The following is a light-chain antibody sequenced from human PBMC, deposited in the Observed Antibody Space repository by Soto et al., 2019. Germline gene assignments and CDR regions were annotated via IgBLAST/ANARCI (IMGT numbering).Light chain of an antibody. CDR3: CSFADSTTFG. V-gene: IGLV2-23*02. CDR1: SSDV. J-gene: IGLJ3*02. CDR2: EVG. Sequence: QSALTQPASVSGSPGQSITISCTGTSSDVVSWYQQHPGKAPKLMIYEVGKRPSGVSNRFSGSKSGNTASLTISGLQAEDAADYYCCSFADSTTFGFGGGTQLTVL.